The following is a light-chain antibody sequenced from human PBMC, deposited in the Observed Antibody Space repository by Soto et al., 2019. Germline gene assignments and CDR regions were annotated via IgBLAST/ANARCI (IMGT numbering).Light chain of an antibody. J-gene: IGKJ4*01. Sequence: ALRMTQSPSSLSASTGDRVTITCRASQGISSYLAWYQQKPGKDPKLLIYAASTLQSGVPSRFSGSGSGTDFTLTISCLQSEDFATYYCQQYYSYPRTFGGGTKVEIK. CDR3: QQYYSYPRT. CDR1: QGISSY. CDR2: AAS. V-gene: IGKV1-8*01.